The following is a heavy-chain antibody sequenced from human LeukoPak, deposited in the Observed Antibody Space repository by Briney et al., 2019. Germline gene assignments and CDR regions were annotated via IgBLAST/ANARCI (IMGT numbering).Heavy chain of an antibody. V-gene: IGHV3-23*01. Sequence: SGGSLRLSCAASGFTFSSYAMSWVRQAPGKGLEWVSAISGSGGSTYYADSVKGRFTISRDNSKNTLYLQMNSLRAEDTAVYYCAKGGGYDILTDLRGFDYWGQGTLVTVSS. J-gene: IGHJ4*02. D-gene: IGHD3-9*01. CDR2: ISGSGGST. CDR1: GFTFSSYA. CDR3: AKGGGYDILTDLRGFDY.